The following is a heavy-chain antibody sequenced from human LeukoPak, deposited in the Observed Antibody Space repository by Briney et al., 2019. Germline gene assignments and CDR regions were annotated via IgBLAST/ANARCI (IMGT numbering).Heavy chain of an antibody. CDR2: ISSSGSTI. D-gene: IGHD6-13*01. CDR1: GFTFSDYY. V-gene: IGHV3-11*01. CDR3: ARSSSWSGLNYYYMDV. Sequence: GGSLRLSCAASGFTFSDYYMSWIRQAPGKGLEWVSYISSSGSTIYYADSVKGRFTISRDNAKNSLYLQMNSLRAEDTAVYYCARSSSWSGLNYYYMDVWGKGTTVTVSS. J-gene: IGHJ6*03.